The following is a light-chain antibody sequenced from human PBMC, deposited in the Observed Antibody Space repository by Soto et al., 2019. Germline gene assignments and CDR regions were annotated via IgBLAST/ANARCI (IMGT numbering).Light chain of an antibody. CDR1: QNIGTW. CDR2: DAS. J-gene: IGKJ1*01. CDR3: QQYNIYST. V-gene: IGKV1-5*01. Sequence: DNKMSHSPSTLSASVGDRVTITCRASQNIGTWLAWYQQRLGKAPNLLIYDASTLESGSPSRFSGSGSGTEFTLTISSLQPDDFATHYCQQYNIYSTFGQGTKVDFK.